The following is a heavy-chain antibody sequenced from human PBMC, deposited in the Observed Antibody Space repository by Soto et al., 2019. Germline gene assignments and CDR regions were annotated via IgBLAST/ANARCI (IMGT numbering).Heavy chain of an antibody. CDR1: GESFRGYF. Sequence: QVQVQQWGAGLLKPSETLSLICAVYGESFRGYFWSWIRQSPGKGPEWIGEVNHGGRTNYNPSLESRVTISVDSSQKKFVLQMTYVTAADTAVYYCASGREQWLTSGPFDFWGQGSLVAVSS. CDR2: VNHGGRT. J-gene: IGHJ5*01. CDR3: ASGREQWLTSGPFDF. V-gene: IGHV4-34*02. D-gene: IGHD6-19*01.